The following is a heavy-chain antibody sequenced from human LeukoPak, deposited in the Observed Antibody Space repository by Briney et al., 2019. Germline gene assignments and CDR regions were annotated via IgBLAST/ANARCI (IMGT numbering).Heavy chain of an antibody. D-gene: IGHD1-26*01. J-gene: IGHJ6*03. CDR3: VKGAKYSGSSVDYFYMDV. CDR2: ISGSGDNT. V-gene: IGHV3-23*01. CDR1: GFSFNTHA. Sequence: PGGSLRLSCAASGFSFNTHAMGWVRQAPEKGLEWVSVISGSGDNTYHADSVKGRFIISRDNSNNTLSVQMNSLRAEDTAVYYCVKGAKYSGSSVDYFYMDVWAKGTTVTVSS.